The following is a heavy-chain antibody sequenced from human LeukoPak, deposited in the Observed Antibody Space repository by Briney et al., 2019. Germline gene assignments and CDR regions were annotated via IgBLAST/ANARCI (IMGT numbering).Heavy chain of an antibody. CDR2: MYSGGST. J-gene: IGHJ6*02. Sequence: PSETLSLTCTVSGGSISSYYWRWIRQPPGKGLEWIGDMYSGGSTNYNPSLKSRVTISVDTSKNQFSLKLSSVTAADTAVYYCSQSRYYYGSGSYYSAYLMDVWGQGTTVTVSS. V-gene: IGHV4-59*01. CDR3: SQSRYYYGSGSYYSAYLMDV. D-gene: IGHD3-10*01. CDR1: GGSISSYY.